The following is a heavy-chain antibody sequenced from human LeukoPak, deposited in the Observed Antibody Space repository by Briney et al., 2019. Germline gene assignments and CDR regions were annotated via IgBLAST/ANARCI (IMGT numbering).Heavy chain of an antibody. CDR3: FRGGRPYSYGSLDY. J-gene: IGHJ4*02. CDR1: GGSISSSSYY. Sequence: SETLSLTCTVSGGSISSSSYYWGWIRQPPGKGLEWIGSIYYSGSTYYNPSLKSRVTISVDTSKNQFSLKLSSVTAADTAVYYCFRGGRPYSYGSLDYWGQGTLVTVSS. CDR2: IYYSGST. V-gene: IGHV4-39*01. D-gene: IGHD5-18*01.